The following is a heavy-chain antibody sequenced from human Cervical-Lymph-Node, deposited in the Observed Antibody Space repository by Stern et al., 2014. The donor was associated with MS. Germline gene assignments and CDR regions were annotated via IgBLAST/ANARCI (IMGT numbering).Heavy chain of an antibody. CDR1: GFTFSSYG. J-gene: IGHJ4*02. CDR2: ISYDGSKK. CDR3: AKDFTHYYETSGDFTELDY. V-gene: IGHV3-30*18. D-gene: IGHD3-22*01. Sequence: VQLVESGGGVVQPGRSLRLSCVASGFTFSSYGMDWVRQAPGKGLEWVAVISYDGSKKHYADSVKGRFTISRDNSKNTLYLQMNSLRAEDTAVYYCAKDFTHYYETSGDFTELDYWGQGTLVTVSS.